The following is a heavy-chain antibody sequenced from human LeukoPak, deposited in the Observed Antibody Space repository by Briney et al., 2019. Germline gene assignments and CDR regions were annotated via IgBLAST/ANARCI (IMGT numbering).Heavy chain of an antibody. J-gene: IGHJ4*02. D-gene: IGHD5-18*01. V-gene: IGHV4-39*07. CDR2: IYYSGST. Sequence: PSETLSLTCTVSGGSISSSSYYWGWIRQPPGKGLEWIGSIYYSGSTYYNPSLKSRVTISVDTSKNQFSLRLSSVTAADTAVYYCARTDSYGYYFDYWGQGTLVTVSS. CDR1: GGSISSSSYY. CDR3: ARTDSYGYYFDY.